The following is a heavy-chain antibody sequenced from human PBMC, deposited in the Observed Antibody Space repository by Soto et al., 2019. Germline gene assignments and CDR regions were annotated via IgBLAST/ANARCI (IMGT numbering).Heavy chain of an antibody. V-gene: IGHV4-38-2*01. CDR1: GYSLTSGYY. J-gene: IGHJ4*02. Sequence: QVQLQESGPGLVKPSETLSLTCAVSGYSLTSGYYCSWIRQPPGKGLEWIGSIYHSGDTYYNPSLKSRGTISVDTSKNHFSLKLTSVTAADTAVYYCARARIVVAGTIVDYWGQGTLVTVSS. D-gene: IGHD6-19*01. CDR3: ARARIVVAGTIVDY. CDR2: IYHSGDT.